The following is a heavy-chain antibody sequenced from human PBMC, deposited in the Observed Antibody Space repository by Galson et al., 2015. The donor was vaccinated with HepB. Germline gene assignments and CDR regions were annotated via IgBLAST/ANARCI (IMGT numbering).Heavy chain of an antibody. D-gene: IGHD6-13*01. CDR2: IFWDDDK. Sequence: PALVKPTQTLTLTCTFSGFSLSTRKMGVGWIRQPPSEALDWLAVIFWDDDKRYNPSLKSRLTVTKDTSKNQVVLTMTNVGPMDTGTYYCAHRRPFSSTWYDWFHPWGQGTLVTVSS. V-gene: IGHV2-5*02. CDR3: AHRRPFSSTWYDWFHP. CDR1: GFSLSTRKMG. J-gene: IGHJ5*02.